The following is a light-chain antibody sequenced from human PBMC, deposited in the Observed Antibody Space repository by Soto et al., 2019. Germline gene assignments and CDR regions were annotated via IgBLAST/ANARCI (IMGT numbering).Light chain of an antibody. CDR1: SSNIGSNT. Sequence: VLTQSPSASGTPGQRVTISCSGSSSNIGSNTVNWYQQLPGTAPKLLIYSNNQRPSGVPDRFSGSKSGTSASLAISGLQSEDEADYYCAAWDDSLNGVVFGGGTKVTVL. J-gene: IGLJ2*01. CDR2: SNN. CDR3: AAWDDSLNGVV. V-gene: IGLV1-44*01.